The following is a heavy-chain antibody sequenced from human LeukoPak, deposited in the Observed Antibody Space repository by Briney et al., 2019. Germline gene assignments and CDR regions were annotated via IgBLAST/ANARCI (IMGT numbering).Heavy chain of an antibody. J-gene: IGHJ6*02. Sequence: SETLSLTCTVSGGSISSYYWSWIRQPPGKGLEWIGYIYYSGSTNYNPSLKSRVTISVDTSKNQFSLKLSSVTAADTAVYYCARGGGKIFSWYGMDVWGQGTTVTVSS. V-gene: IGHV4-59*01. CDR1: GGSISSYY. CDR2: IYYSGST. CDR3: ARGGGKIFSWYGMDV. D-gene: IGHD2-15*01.